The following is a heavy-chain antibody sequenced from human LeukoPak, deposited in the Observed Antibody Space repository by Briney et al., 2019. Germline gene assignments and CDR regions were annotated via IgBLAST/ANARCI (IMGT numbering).Heavy chain of an antibody. D-gene: IGHD2-15*01. V-gene: IGHV3-23*01. CDR1: GYTFSNYG. CDR3: AKGGSTGGPNWFDP. CDR2: ITGSGGST. Sequence: HPGGSLRLSCAASGYTFSNYGMNWVRRAPGKGLEWVSEITGSGGSTYYADSVTGRFTISRDNSNNTLYLQMNSLRGEDTAVYYCAKGGSTGGPNWFDPWGQGTLVTVSS. J-gene: IGHJ5*02.